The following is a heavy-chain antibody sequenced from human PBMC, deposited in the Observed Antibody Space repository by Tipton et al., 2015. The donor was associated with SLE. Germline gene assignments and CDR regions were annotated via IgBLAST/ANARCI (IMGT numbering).Heavy chain of an antibody. CDR2: ISWNSGSI. D-gene: IGHD3-9*01. J-gene: IGHJ4*02. V-gene: IGHV3-9*01. CDR3: ARNSELRYYDWSIDY. CDR1: GFTFDDYT. Sequence: RSLRLSCAVSGFTFDDYTMHWVRQAPGRGLELVSGISWNSGSIVYADSVRVRFTTSRDNARNTLYLQMTSLRAEDTAVYYCARNSELRYYDWSIDYVGQGTLVTVLS.